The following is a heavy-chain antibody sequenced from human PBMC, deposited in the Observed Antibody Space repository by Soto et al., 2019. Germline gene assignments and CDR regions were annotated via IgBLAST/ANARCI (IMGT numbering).Heavy chain of an antibody. Sequence: QVQLQESGPGLVKPSETLSLTCTVSGGSVSSGSYYWSWIRQPPGKGLEWIGYIYYSGSTNYNPSLKSRVTISVDTSKNQFSLKLSSVTAADTAVYYCARDSCSSGSNWGQGTLVTVSS. D-gene: IGHD3-22*01. V-gene: IGHV4-61*01. CDR3: ARDSCSSGSN. CDR2: IYYSGST. CDR1: GGSVSSGSYY. J-gene: IGHJ4*02.